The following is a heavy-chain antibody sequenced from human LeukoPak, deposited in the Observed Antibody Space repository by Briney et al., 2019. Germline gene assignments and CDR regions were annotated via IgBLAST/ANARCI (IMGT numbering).Heavy chain of an antibody. CDR1: GFTFDAHS. D-gene: IGHD1-1*01. J-gene: IGHJ4*02. V-gene: IGHV3-43*02. CDR3: AKRSGAPNNFDF. CDR2: ISGDGGSK. Sequence: GGSLTLSCAASGFTFDAHSMNWVRQAPGKGLEWVSRISGDGGSKHYAASVKGRFTISRDNSEASLFLQMRSLRSEDTAFYYCAKRSGAPNNFDFWGQGALVTVSS.